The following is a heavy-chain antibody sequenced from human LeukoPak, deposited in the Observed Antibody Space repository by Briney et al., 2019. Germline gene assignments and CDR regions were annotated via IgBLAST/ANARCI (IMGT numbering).Heavy chain of an antibody. CDR1: GYTFTSYY. V-gene: IGHV1-2*02. Sequence: ASVKVSCKASGYTFTSYYMHWVRQPPAQGLEWMGWINPNSGGTNYAQKFQGRVTMTRDTSISTAYMELSRLRSDDTAVYYCASASGYSYGFAFDIWGQGTMVTVSS. D-gene: IGHD5-18*01. CDR3: ASASGYSYGFAFDI. J-gene: IGHJ3*02. CDR2: INPNSGGT.